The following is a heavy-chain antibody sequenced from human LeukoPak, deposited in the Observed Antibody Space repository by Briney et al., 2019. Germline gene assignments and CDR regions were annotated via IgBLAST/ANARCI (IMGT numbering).Heavy chain of an antibody. J-gene: IGHJ5*02. CDR2: ISSTSSYI. V-gene: IGHV3-21*01. CDR3: ARGQLWQTGWFDP. CDR1: GFTFSDYS. D-gene: IGHD5-18*01. Sequence: PGGSLRLSCAASGFTFSDYSMHWVRQAPGKGLEWVSCISSTSSYIYYADSVRGRFTISRDNAKNSLYLQMNSLRAEDTAVYYCARGQLWQTGWFDPWGQGTLVTVPS.